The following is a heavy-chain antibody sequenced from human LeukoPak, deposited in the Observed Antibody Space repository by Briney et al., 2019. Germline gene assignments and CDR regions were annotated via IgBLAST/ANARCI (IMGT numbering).Heavy chain of an antibody. V-gene: IGHV1-3*01. CDR3: ATDTGNGYPNWFDP. D-gene: IGHD5-18*01. CDR2: INAGNGNT. Sequence: ASVKVSCKASGYTFTSYAIHWVRQAPRQRLEWMGWINAGNGNTKYSQKLQGRVTITRDTSASTAYMELSSLRSEDTAVYYCATDTGNGYPNWFDPWGQGTLVTVSS. CDR1: GYTFTSYA. J-gene: IGHJ5*02.